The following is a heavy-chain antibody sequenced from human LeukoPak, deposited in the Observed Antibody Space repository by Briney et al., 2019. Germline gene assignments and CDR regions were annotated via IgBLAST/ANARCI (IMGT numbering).Heavy chain of an antibody. CDR3: ARVLREWSGYAFDI. Sequence: ASVKVSCKASGGTFSSYAISWVRRAPGQGLEWMGVIIPIFGTANYAQKFQGRVTITTDESTSTAYMELSSLRSEDTAVYYCARVLREWSGYAFDIWGQGTMVTVSS. CDR1: GGTFSSYA. D-gene: IGHD3-3*01. V-gene: IGHV1-69*05. CDR2: IIPIFGTA. J-gene: IGHJ3*02.